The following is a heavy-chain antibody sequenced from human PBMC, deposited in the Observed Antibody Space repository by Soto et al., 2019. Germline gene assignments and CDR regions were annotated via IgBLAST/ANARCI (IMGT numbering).Heavy chain of an antibody. CDR3: ARDRSPTY. V-gene: IGHV3-7*05. Sequence: GGSLRLSCAASGFPFSTYLMTWVRRAPGKGLEWVANIKEDGSEKYYVDSVKGRFTISRDNAKNSLYLQMNSLRAEDTAVYFCARDRSPTYWGQGALVTVSS. CDR1: GFPFSTYL. CDR2: IKEDGSEK. J-gene: IGHJ4*02.